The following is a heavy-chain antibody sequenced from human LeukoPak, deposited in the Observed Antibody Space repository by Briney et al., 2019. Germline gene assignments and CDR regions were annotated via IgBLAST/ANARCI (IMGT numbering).Heavy chain of an antibody. D-gene: IGHD3-22*01. V-gene: IGHV4-34*01. CDR2: INHSGST. CDR1: GGSFSGYY. Sequence: PSETLSLTCAVYGGSFSGYYWSWIRQPPGKGLEWIGEINHSGSTNYNPSLKSRVTISINTSKNQFSLKLSSVTAADTAVYYCAREKVVFYYDSSGPQRADAFDIWGQGTMVTVSS. J-gene: IGHJ3*02. CDR3: AREKVVFYYDSSGPQRADAFDI.